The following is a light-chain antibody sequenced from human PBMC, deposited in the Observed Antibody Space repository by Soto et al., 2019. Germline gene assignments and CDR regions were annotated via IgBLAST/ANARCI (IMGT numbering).Light chain of an antibody. CDR3: QKHDGVPQ. CDR1: QSVSSY. V-gene: IGKV3-11*01. CDR2: GAS. J-gene: IGKJ3*01. Sequence: EIVLTQSPATLSLSPGERATLSCRSSQSVSSYSAWYQQKPGQAPRLLIYGASNRATGIPARFSGSGSGTDFTLTISSLEPEDFAVYYCQKHDGVPQFGPGTKVDF.